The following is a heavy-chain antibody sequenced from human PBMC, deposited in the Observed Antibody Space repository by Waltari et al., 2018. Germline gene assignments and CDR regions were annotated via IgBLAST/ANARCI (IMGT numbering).Heavy chain of an antibody. CDR1: GYSINSGYY. V-gene: IGHV4-38-2*02. J-gene: IGHJ3*02. CDR3: AGALNWGSTGAINK. Sequence: QVQLQESGPGLVKPSETLSLTCTVSGYSINSGYYWGGIRQSPGTGLEWMGSIYRSDTPPSNPSVKSRGTIAGDTAKHQVSRRRTSWPAADAAMYSCAGALNWGSTGAINKCGRVTMVTVSA. D-gene: IGHD7-27*01. CDR2: IYRSDTP.